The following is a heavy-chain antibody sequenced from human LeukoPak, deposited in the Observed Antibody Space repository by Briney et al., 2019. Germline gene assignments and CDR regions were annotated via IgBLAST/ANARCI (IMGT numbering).Heavy chain of an antibody. J-gene: IGHJ4*02. CDR2: INPSSGST. V-gene: IGHV1-46*01. Sequence: ASVKVSCKASGNTFITAQMHWVRQALGQGLEWMGIINPSSGSTSYAQKFQGRVTMTRDTSTGTIYMELSSLRSEDTALYYCAREYGTGGLDYWGQGTLVTVSS. CDR1: GNTFITAQ. CDR3: AREYGTGGLDY. D-gene: IGHD2-8*02.